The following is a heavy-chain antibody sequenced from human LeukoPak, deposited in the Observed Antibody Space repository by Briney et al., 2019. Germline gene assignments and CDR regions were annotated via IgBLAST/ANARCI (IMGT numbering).Heavy chain of an antibody. V-gene: IGHV1-2*02. Sequence: RASVKVSCEASGYTFTGYYMHWVRQAPGQGLEWMGWINPNSGGTNYAQKFQGRVTMTRDTSISTAYMELSRLRSDDTAVYYCARGRDSSGYYYHFDYWGQGTLVTVSS. CDR1: GYTFTGYY. J-gene: IGHJ4*02. CDR2: INPNSGGT. CDR3: ARGRDSSGYYYHFDY. D-gene: IGHD3-22*01.